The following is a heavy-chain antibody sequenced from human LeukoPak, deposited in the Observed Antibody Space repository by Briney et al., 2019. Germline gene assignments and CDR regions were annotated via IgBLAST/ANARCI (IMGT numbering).Heavy chain of an antibody. CDR2: NYYSGST. CDR1: GGSISSSSYY. D-gene: IGHD3-10*01. V-gene: IGHV4-39*01. CDR3: ARHLHSFGEPQATPFDY. Sequence: SETLSLTCTVSGGSISSSSYYWGWLRQPPGKGLEWVGRNYYSGSTYYNPSLKSRVTLSVDTSKNQFSLKLSSVTAADTAVYYCARHLHSFGEPQATPFDYWGQGTLVTVSS. J-gene: IGHJ4*02.